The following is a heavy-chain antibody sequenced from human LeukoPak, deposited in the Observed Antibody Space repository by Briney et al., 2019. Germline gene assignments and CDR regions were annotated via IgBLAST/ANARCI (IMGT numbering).Heavy chain of an antibody. CDR1: AYTLNELS. Sequence: ASGKVACKVSAYTLNELSIHWVRQAAGKGREWMGGFDPEYGETVYAQKFQGRVTMAEDTSTDTAYMELSSLRSEDNGAYSCAPLDFWVPSTWGQGTLVTVSS. D-gene: IGHD3-3*01. V-gene: IGHV1-24*01. J-gene: IGHJ5*02. CDR3: APLDFWVPST. CDR2: FDPEYGET.